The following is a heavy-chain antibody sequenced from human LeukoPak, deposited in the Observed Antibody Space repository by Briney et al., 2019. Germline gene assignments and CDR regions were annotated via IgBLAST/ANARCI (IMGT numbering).Heavy chain of an antibody. V-gene: IGHV4-4*07. Sequence: SETLSLTCTVSGVSISDYYWCWIRQPAGKGLEYIGRMYGSGSTNYNPSLKSRVTISVDTSKNQFSLKLSSVTAADTAVYYCARVWGEMAADYWGQGTLVTVSS. D-gene: IGHD5-24*01. CDR1: GVSISDYY. CDR3: ARVWGEMAADY. CDR2: MYGSGST. J-gene: IGHJ4*02.